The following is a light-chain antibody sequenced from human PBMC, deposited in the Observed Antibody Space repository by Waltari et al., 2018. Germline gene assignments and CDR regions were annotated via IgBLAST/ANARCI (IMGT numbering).Light chain of an antibody. J-gene: IGLJ3*02. CDR1: TSDLGGYNY. Sequence: QSALTQPASVSGSPGQSISLSCTGTTSDLGGYNYVSWYQHHPGQAPKLIIFDVSSPPSGVSNRFSGSKSATPASLIISGLQAEDEADYYCCSFTSSSTWVFGGGTKLTVL. CDR2: DVS. V-gene: IGLV2-14*03. CDR3: CSFTSSSTWV.